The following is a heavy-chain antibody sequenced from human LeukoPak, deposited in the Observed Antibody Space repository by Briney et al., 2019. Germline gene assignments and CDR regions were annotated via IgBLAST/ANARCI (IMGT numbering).Heavy chain of an antibody. J-gene: IGHJ4*02. CDR2: NRNKANSHTT. Sequence: GGSLRLSCAASGFTFSDYYMDWVRQAPGKGLEWVGRNRNKANSHTTEYAASVKGRFTISRDDSKNSLYLQMNSLKTDDTAVYYCARGLGGTGARYFDYWGQGTLVTVSS. CDR3: ARGLGGTGARYFDY. CDR1: GFTFSDYY. D-gene: IGHD3/OR15-3a*01. V-gene: IGHV3-72*01.